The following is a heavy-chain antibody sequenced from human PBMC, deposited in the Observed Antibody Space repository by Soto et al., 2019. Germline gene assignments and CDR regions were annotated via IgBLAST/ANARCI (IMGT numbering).Heavy chain of an antibody. Sequence: QVQLVESGGGVVQPGRSLRLSCAASGFTFSSYGMHWVRQAPGKGLEWVAVIWYDGSNKYYADSVKGRFTISRDNSNNTLYLQMNSLRAEDTAVYYCARDPASSTSYYYYMDVWGKGTTVTVSS. CDR1: GFTFSSYG. V-gene: IGHV3-33*01. CDR2: IWYDGSNK. J-gene: IGHJ6*03. CDR3: ARDPASSTSYYYYMDV. D-gene: IGHD2-2*01.